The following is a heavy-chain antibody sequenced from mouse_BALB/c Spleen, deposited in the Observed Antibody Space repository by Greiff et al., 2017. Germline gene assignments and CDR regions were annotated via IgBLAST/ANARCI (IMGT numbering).Heavy chain of an antibody. CDR2: ISSGGSYT. J-gene: IGHJ4*01. Sequence: EVQVVESGGDLVKPGGSLKLSCAASGFTFSSYGMSWVRQTPDKRLEWVATISSGGSYTYYPDSVTGRFTISRDKAKNTLYLQMSRLKSEDTAMYYCARQEGGDYYGSAMDYWGQGTSVTVSS. CDR1: GFTFSSYG. V-gene: IGHV5-6*01. D-gene: IGHD1-2*01. CDR3: ARQEGGDYYGSAMDY.